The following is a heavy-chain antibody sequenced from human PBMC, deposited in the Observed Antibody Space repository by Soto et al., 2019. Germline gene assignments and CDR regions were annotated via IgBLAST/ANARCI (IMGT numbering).Heavy chain of an antibody. J-gene: IGHJ2*01. V-gene: IGHV3-48*03. CDR2: ISRSGSTI. CDR3: ARDGRIRRPDWYFDL. CDR1: GLTCSSYE. D-gene: IGHD2-15*01. Sequence: RSLSCAASGLTCSSYEMNWVRQAPGKGLERVSYISRSGSTIYYADSVKGRVTISRDNAKNSLYLQMNSLRAEDTAVYYCARDGRIRRPDWYFDLWGRGTLVTVSS.